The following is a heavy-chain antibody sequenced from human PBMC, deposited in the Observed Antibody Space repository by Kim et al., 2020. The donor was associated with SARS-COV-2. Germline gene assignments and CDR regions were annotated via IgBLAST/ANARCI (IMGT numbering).Heavy chain of an antibody. D-gene: IGHD3-10*01. CDR3: ARECGSGSGLFYYYYYGMDV. CDR2: ISYDGSNK. V-gene: IGHV3-33*05. CDR1: GFTFSSYG. Sequence: GSLRLSCAASGFTFSSYGMHWVRQAPGKGLEWVAVISYDGSNKYYADSVKGRFTISRDNSKNTLYLQMNSLRAEDTAVYYCARECGSGSGLFYYYYYGMDVWGQGTTVTVSS. J-gene: IGHJ6*02.